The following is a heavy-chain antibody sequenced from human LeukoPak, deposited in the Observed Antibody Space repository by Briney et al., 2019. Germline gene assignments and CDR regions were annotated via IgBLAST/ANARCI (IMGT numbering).Heavy chain of an antibody. CDR1: GFTFSSYG. V-gene: IGHV3-33*01. CDR2: IWYDGSSK. Sequence: PGRSLRLSCAASGFTFSSYGMHWVRQAPGKGLEWVAVIWYDGSSKYYADSVKGRFTISRDNSRNTLYLQMNSLRAEDTAVYYCARDPCSGGSCYLYYWGQGTLVTVSS. D-gene: IGHD2-15*01. CDR3: ARDPCSGGSCYLYY. J-gene: IGHJ4*02.